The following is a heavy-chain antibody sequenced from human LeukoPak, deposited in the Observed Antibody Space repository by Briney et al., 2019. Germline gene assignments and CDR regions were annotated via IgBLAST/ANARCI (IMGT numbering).Heavy chain of an antibody. Sequence: ASVKVSCKASGYTFTSYYMHWVRQAPGQGLEWMGIINPSGGSTSYAQKFQGRVTMTRDTSTSTVYMELSSLRSEDTAVYYCARGGYSYGLGEDWFDPWGQGTLVTVSS. CDR3: ARGGYSYGLGEDWFDP. CDR2: INPSGGST. D-gene: IGHD5-18*01. CDR1: GYTFTSYY. V-gene: IGHV1-46*01. J-gene: IGHJ5*02.